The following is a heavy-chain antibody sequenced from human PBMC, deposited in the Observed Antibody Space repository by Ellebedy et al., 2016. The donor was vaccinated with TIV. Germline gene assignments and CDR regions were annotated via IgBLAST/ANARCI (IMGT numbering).Heavy chain of an antibody. D-gene: IGHD6-19*01. CDR3: ARDLLSSGWPSNFDY. V-gene: IGHV1-18*04. Sequence: ASVKVSCKASGYTFTSYGISWVRQAPGQGLEWMGWISACNGNTNYAQKLQGRVAMTTDTSTSTAYMELRSLRSDDTAVYYCARDLLSSGWPSNFDYWGQGTLVTVSS. CDR2: ISACNGNT. J-gene: IGHJ4*02. CDR1: GYTFTSYG.